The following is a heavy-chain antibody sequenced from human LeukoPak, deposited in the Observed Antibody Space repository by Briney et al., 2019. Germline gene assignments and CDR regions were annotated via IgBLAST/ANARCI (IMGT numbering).Heavy chain of an antibody. J-gene: IGHJ4*02. Sequence: ASVKVSCKASGYTFTSYAMNWVRQAPGQGLEWMGWTNTNTGNPTYAQGFTGRFVFSLDTSVSTAYLQISSLKAEDTAVYYCARGGYDSSGYLEYYFDYWGQGALVTVSS. V-gene: IGHV7-4-1*02. CDR3: ARGGYDSSGYLEYYFDY. D-gene: IGHD3-22*01. CDR1: GYTFTSYA. CDR2: TNTNTGNP.